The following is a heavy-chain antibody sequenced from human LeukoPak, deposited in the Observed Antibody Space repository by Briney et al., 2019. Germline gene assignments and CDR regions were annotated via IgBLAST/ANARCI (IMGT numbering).Heavy chain of an antibody. Sequence: SETLSLTCTVSGGSISSYSWSWIRQPPGKGLEWIGFIFYSGSGSTNYNPSLQSRATISVDTSRNELSLKLSSVTAADTAVYYCARDSGDILTGSYFDYWGQGTLVTVSS. CDR1: GGSISSYS. D-gene: IGHD3-9*01. V-gene: IGHV4-59*01. J-gene: IGHJ4*02. CDR3: ARDSGDILTGSYFDY. CDR2: IFYSGSGST.